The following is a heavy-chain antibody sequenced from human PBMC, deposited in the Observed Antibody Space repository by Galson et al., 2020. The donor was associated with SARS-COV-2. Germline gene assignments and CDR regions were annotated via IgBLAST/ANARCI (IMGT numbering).Heavy chain of an antibody. V-gene: IGHV4-34*01. CDR2: INSSGST. J-gene: IGHJ6*03. Sequence: SETLSLTCAVYGGSFSGYYWSWIRQPPGKGLEWIGEINSSGSTNYNPSLKSRVTISVDTSKNHFSLKVTSVTAADTAVYYCARSRHDYTYYRYYYMDAWGRGTTVTVSS. D-gene: IGHD5-12*01. CDR1: GGSFSGYY. CDR3: ARSRHDYTYYRYYYMDA.